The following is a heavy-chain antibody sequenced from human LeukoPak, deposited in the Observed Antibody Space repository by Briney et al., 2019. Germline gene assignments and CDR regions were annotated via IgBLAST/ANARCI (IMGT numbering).Heavy chain of an antibody. V-gene: IGHV4-4*07. CDR2: IYTSGST. CDR3: ARGPRMTTDVWFDP. D-gene: IGHD4-11*01. CDR1: GGSISSYY. Sequence: SETLSLTCTVSGGSISSYYWSWIRQPAGKGLEWIGRIYTSGSTNYNPSLKSRVTMSVDTSKNQFSLKLSSVTAADTAVYYRARGPRMTTDVWFDPWGQGALVTVSS. J-gene: IGHJ5*02.